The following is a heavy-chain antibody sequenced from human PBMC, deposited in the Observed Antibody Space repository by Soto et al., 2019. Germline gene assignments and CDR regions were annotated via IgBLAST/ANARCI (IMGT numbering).Heavy chain of an antibody. J-gene: IGHJ4*02. V-gene: IGHV3-64D*06. CDR1: GFTFSSYA. Sequence: GVSLRLSCSASGFTFSSYAMHWVRQAPGKGLEYVSSISTNGGSTHYADSVKGRFTISRDNSKNTQYLQMSSLRADDTAVYYCVKGEYYYDSSGYYPFDYWGQGTLVTVS. CDR2: ISTNGGST. D-gene: IGHD3-22*01. CDR3: VKGEYYYDSSGYYPFDY.